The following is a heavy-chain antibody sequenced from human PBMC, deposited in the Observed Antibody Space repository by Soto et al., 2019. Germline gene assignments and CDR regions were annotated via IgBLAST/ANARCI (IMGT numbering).Heavy chain of an antibody. D-gene: IGHD2-2*01. Sequence: SETLSLTCTVSGGSISSSSYYWGWIRQPPGKGLEWIGSIYYSGSAYYNPSLKSRVTISVDTSKNQFSLKLRSVTAADTAVYYCARRVIPDAKVDSWGQGTMVNVS. CDR2: IYYSGSA. J-gene: IGHJ4*02. V-gene: IGHV4-39*01. CDR1: GGSISSSSYY. CDR3: ARRVIPDAKVDS.